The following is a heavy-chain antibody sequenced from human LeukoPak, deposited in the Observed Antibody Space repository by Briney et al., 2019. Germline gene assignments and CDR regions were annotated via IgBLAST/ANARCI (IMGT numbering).Heavy chain of an antibody. CDR2: ISYDGSNK. CDR1: GFTFSTYG. V-gene: IGHV3-30*18. Sequence: GRSLRLSCAASGFTFSTYGMHWVRQAPGKGLEWVAAISYDGSNKYYADSVKGRFTISRDNSKNTLYLQMNSLRVEDTAVYFCAKRGVVIRVILVGFHKEAYYFDSWGQGALVTVSS. D-gene: IGHD3-22*01. CDR3: AKRGVVIRVILVGFHKEAYYFDS. J-gene: IGHJ4*02.